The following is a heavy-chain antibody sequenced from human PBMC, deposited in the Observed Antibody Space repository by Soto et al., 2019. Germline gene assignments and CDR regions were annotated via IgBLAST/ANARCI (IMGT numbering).Heavy chain of an antibody. V-gene: IGHV3-48*01. CDR3: AKGLEPYYAFWSGYFWANWFDP. CDR2: ITGSGSTT. J-gene: IGHJ5*02. CDR1: GVTFSSYI. Sequence: GGSLGLSGAASGVTFSSYIMNWVRQAPGKGLEWVAYITGSGSTTYYVDSVKGRVTISRDNSKNTLYLQMNSLRADATAVYYCAKGLEPYYAFWSGYFWANWFDPWGQGTLVTVSS. D-gene: IGHD3-3*01.